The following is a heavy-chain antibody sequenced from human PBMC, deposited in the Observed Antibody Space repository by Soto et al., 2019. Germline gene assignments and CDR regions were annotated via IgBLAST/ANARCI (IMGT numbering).Heavy chain of an antibody. CDR3: ARCYCSVGSGSTGWHFDL. CDR1: GSSSDDSG. V-gene: IGHV1-18*01. CDR2: ISPDEGVT. Sequence: QVQLEQSGAEVKKPGASVRFSCKASGSSSDDSGRSWVRQAPGQGLEGMGWISPDEGVTKHAQTFQGRVSMNVDTYTTTADMVLRSLRSDDAAVYYCARCYCSVGSGSTGWHFDLWGPGTLVTVSA. D-gene: IGHD2-15*01. J-gene: IGHJ2*01.